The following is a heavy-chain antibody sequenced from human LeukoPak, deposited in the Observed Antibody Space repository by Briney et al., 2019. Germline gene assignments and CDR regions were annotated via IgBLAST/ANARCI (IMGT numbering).Heavy chain of an antibody. CDR1: GFSLSTSGVG. CDR3: AHRISFWTGYHFDY. J-gene: IGHJ4*02. CDR2: IYWHDDK. V-gene: IGHV2-5*01. Sequence: KEFGPTLVKPTQTLTLTCTFSGFSLSTSGVGVGWIRQPPGKALEWLAIIYWHDDKRYNPSLESRLTITKDTSKNQVVLTMTNVDPVDTATYYCAHRISFWTGYHFDYWGQGTLVTVSS. D-gene: IGHD3/OR15-3a*01.